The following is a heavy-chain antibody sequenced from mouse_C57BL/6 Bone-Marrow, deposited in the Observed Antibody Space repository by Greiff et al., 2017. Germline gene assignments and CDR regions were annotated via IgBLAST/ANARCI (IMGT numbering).Heavy chain of an antibody. Sequence: QVHVKQSGAELVKPGASVKMSCKASGYTFTEYYIHWVKQRPGQGLEWIGWFYPGSGSIKYNEKFKDKATLTADKSSSTAYMELSRLTSEDSAVYFCASHEDGGYYGSFDYWGQGTTLTVSS. CDR3: ASHEDGGYYGSFDY. D-gene: IGHD1-1*02. CDR1: GYTFTEYY. V-gene: IGHV1-62-2*01. CDR2: FYPGSGSI. J-gene: IGHJ2*01.